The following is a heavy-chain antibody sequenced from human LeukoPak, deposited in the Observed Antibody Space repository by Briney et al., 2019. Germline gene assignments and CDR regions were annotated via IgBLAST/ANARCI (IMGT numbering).Heavy chain of an antibody. J-gene: IGHJ4*02. CDR3: TRDFGRSSYYFDF. CDR2: IKQDGSEK. CDR1: GFTFNGYW. V-gene: IGHV3-7*01. Sequence: GGSLRLSCAASGFTFNGYWMSWVRQAPGKGLEWVANIKQDGSEKYYVDSVRGRLTISRDNAENSLFLQMNRLRVEDTAVYYCTRDFGRSSYYFDFWGQGTLVTVSS. D-gene: IGHD3-3*01.